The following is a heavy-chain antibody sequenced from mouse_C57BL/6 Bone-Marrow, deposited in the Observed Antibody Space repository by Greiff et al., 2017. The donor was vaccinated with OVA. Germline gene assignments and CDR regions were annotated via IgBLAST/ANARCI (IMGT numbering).Heavy chain of an antibody. V-gene: IGHV1-81*01. CDR3: ARFPYYFGGYFDV. CDR2: IYPRSGNT. Sequence: QVQLQQSGAELARPGASVKLSCKASGYTFTSYGISWVKQRTGQGLEWIGEIYPRSGNTYYNEKFKGKATLTADKSSSTAYMELRSLTSEDSAVYFCARFPYYFGGYFDVWGTGTTVTVSS. CDR1: GYTFTSYG. D-gene: IGHD1-1*01. J-gene: IGHJ1*03.